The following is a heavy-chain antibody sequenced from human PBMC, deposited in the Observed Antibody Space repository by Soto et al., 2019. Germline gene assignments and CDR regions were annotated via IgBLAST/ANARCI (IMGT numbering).Heavy chain of an antibody. J-gene: IGHJ4*02. V-gene: IGHV3-74*01. D-gene: IGHD1-26*01. CDR2: LNSDGSST. CDR1: GFTFSSNW. Sequence: GSLRLSCAAFGFTFSSNWMHWVRQVPGKGLVWASRLNSDGSSTSYADSVKGRFTISRDNAKNTLYLQMNTLRAEDTAVYYCGKAVGWAPVDHWGQGTLVTVSS. CDR3: GKAVGWAPVDH.